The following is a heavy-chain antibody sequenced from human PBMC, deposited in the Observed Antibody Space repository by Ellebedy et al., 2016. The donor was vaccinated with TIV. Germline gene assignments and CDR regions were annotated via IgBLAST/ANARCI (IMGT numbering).Heavy chain of an antibody. CDR3: ARFAYNYGMDS. J-gene: IGHJ5*01. V-gene: IGHV3-7*01. CDR2: IMGNGYEA. CDR1: GFTLSGFS. Sequence: GESLKISCIASGFTLSGFSMSWVRQAPGKGLEWVAHIMGNGYEAYYVDSVKGRFTISRDNAKNSLYLQMNSLRADDTAVFYCARFAYNYGMDSWGQGTLVTVSS. D-gene: IGHD1-20*01.